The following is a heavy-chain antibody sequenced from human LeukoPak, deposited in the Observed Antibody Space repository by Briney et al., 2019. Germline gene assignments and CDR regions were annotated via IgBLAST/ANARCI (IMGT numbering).Heavy chain of an antibody. CDR3: VVWGEDRSGHRFDF. CDR2: INTDGSNT. D-gene: IGHD3-22*01. Sequence: GGSLRLSCAASGFTFYYYWMHWVRQAPEKGLMWVSRINTDGSNTHYADSVKGRFTISRDNAKNTLYLQMNGLRVEDTAVYYCVVWGEDRSGHRFDFWGQGTLVTVSS. V-gene: IGHV3-74*01. CDR1: GFTFYYYW. J-gene: IGHJ4*02.